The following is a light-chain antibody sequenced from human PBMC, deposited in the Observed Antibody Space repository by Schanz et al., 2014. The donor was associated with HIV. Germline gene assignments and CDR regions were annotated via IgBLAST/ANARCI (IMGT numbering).Light chain of an antibody. J-gene: IGKJ3*01. Sequence: DIVMTQSPESLAVSLGERATINCKSSQSVLYSSINRNFLAWYQQRPGQPPKLLIHWASTRESGVPDRFSGSGSGTDFTLTISSLQTEDVATYYCQQYSAVPFTFGPGTKVEI. CDR3: QQYSAVPFT. CDR2: WAS. V-gene: IGKV4-1*01. CDR1: QSVLYSSINRNF.